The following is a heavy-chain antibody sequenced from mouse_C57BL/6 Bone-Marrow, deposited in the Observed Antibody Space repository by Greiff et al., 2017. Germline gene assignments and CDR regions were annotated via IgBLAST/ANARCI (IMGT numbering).Heavy chain of an antibody. CDR3: ARRLTTVVALDY. CDR2: ISSGSSTS. V-gene: IGHV5-17*01. D-gene: IGHD1-1*01. CDR1: GFTFSDYG. J-gene: IGHJ2*01. Sequence: EVQLVESGGGLVKPGGSLKLSCAASGFTFSDYGMHWVRQAPEKGLEWVAYISSGSSTSYYADTVKGRFTISRDNAKNTLFLQMTSLRSEDTAMYYCARRLTTVVALDYWGQGTTLTVSS.